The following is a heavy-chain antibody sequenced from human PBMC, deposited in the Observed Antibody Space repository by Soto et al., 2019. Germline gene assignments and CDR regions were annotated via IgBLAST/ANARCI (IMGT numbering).Heavy chain of an antibody. CDR1: GFTFSTSW. D-gene: IGHD2-8*01. CDR3: ARVSMRGRFDP. J-gene: IGHJ5*02. CDR2: IESDGRGT. Sequence: EVQLVESGGGLVQPGGSLRLSCEASGFTFSTSWIHWVRQAPGKGLVWVSRIESDGRGTTYADSMKGRFTISRDNAKNSLYLQMNSLRAEDTAVYYCARVSMRGRFDPWGQGTLVTVYS. V-gene: IGHV3-74*01.